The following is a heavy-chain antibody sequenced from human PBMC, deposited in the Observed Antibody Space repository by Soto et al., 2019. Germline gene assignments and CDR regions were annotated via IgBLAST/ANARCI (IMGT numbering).Heavy chain of an antibody. V-gene: IGHV1-3*04. CDR1: GYTFTYYP. CDR2: INIGNGNT. J-gene: IGHJ5*02. CDR3: AREPLCGGRCYDNYFDP. Sequence: ASVKVSCKASGYTFTYYPIHWVRQAPGQRLEWMGWINIGNGNTASSQKFQDGVTITRETSASTAYMELTSLRSEDTAVYYCAREPLCGGRCYDNYFDPWGQGTLVTVSS. D-gene: IGHD2-15*01.